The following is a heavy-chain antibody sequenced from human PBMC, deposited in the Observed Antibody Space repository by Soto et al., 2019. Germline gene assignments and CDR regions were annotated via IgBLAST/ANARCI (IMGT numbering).Heavy chain of an antibody. V-gene: IGHV3-66*01. CDR2: IYSGGDT. CDR1: GFTVSGNY. J-gene: IGHJ3*02. CDR3: ARYCSGGSCYWDAFDI. D-gene: IGHD2-15*01. Sequence: GGSLRLSCAASGFTVSGNYMSWVRQAPGKGLEWVSVIYSGGDTYYADSMKGRFTISRDNSKNTLFLQMNSLRVEDTAVYYCARYCSGGSCYWDAFDIWGQGTMVTVSS.